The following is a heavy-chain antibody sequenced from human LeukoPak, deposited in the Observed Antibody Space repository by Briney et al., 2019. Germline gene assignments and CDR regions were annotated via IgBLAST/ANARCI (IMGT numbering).Heavy chain of an antibody. CDR1: GYTFTSYD. D-gene: IGHD6-6*01. CDR3: ARGPEYSSSSSSNWFDP. CDR2: MNPNSGNT. V-gene: IGHV1-8*01. Sequence: ASVKVSCKASGYTFTSYDINWVRQATGPGLEWMGWMNPNSGNTGYAQKFQGRVTMTRNTSISTAYMELSSLRSEDTAVYYCARGPEYSSSSSSNWFDPWGQGTLVTVSS. J-gene: IGHJ5*02.